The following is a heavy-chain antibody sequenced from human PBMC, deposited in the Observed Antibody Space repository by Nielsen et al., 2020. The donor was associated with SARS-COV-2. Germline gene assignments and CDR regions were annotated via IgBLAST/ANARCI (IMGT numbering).Heavy chain of an antibody. CDR2: IYYSGST. Sequence: SETLSLTCTVSGGSISTYYWNWIRQPPGKGLEWIGYIYYSGSTKYNPSLKSRVTVSLDTSKNQFSLKLGSATAADTAVYYCARVAFPSIATDGYFDLWGRGTLVTVSS. V-gene: IGHV4-59*01. D-gene: IGHD6-25*01. J-gene: IGHJ2*01. CDR1: GGSISTYY. CDR3: ARVAFPSIATDGYFDL.